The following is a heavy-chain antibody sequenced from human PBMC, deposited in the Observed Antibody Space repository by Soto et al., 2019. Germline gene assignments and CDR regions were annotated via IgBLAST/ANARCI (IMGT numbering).Heavy chain of an antibody. CDR3: ARQRASVGPNDIYFYYSMDV. Sequence: GESLKISCKASGYSFTGYWIAWVRQMPGKGLEWMGIIYPDDSDSRYSPSFQGQVSISADKSITTAYLQWRSLKASDTAMYYCARQRASVGPNDIYFYYSMDVWAQGTTVNVSS. D-gene: IGHD1-26*01. CDR2: IYPDDSDS. CDR1: GYSFTGYW. J-gene: IGHJ6*02. V-gene: IGHV5-51*01.